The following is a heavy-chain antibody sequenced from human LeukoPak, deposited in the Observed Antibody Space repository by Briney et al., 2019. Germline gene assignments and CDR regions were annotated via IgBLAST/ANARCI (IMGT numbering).Heavy chain of an antibody. CDR2: IYPGDSDT. Sequence: AGESLKISCKGSGYSFTSYWIGWVRQMPGKGLEWMGIIYPGDSDTRYSPSFQGQVTISADKSISTAYLQWSSLKASDTAMYYCARSFRYCSSTSCSNDAFDIWGQGTMVTVSS. CDR3: ARSFRYCSSTSCSNDAFDI. V-gene: IGHV5-51*01. D-gene: IGHD2-2*01. CDR1: GYSFTSYW. J-gene: IGHJ3*02.